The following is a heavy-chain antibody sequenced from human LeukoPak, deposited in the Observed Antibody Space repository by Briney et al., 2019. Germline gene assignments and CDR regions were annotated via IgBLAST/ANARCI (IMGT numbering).Heavy chain of an antibody. CDR3: AREGQLWFGANMNYFDY. CDR2: IYYSGSP. V-gene: IGHV4-59*01. J-gene: IGHJ4*02. D-gene: IGHD3-10*01. Sequence: SETLSLTCTVSGGSISSYYWSWIRQPPGKGLEWIGYIYYSGSPNYNPSLKSRVNISVDTSKNQFSLKLSSVTAADTAVYYCAREGQLWFGANMNYFDYWGQGTLVTVSS. CDR1: GGSISSYY.